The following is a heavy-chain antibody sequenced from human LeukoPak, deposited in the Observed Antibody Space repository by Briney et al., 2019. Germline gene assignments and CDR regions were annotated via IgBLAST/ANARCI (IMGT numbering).Heavy chain of an antibody. CDR1: GVSFSGYY. V-gene: IGHV4-34*01. D-gene: IGHD5-12*01. CDR2: INHSGSN. J-gene: IGHJ6*04. Sequence: PSETLSLTCAVYGVSFSGYYWSWVRQPPGKGLEWVGEINHSGSNNYNPSLKSRVTISVDTPNNQFSLKLSSVTAADTAVYYCAERGYSGYDNQRYYYYGMDVWGKGTTVTVSS. CDR3: AERGYSGYDNQRYYYYGMDV.